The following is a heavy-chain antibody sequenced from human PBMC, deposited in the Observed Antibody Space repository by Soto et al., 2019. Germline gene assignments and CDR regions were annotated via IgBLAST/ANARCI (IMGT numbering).Heavy chain of an antibody. CDR1: GYAFTTSG. D-gene: IGHD1-1*01. CDR3: ARGRYGDS. J-gene: IGHJ4*02. CDR2: ISAHNGNT. V-gene: IGHV1-18*01. Sequence: QVHLVQSGAEVKKPGASVKVACQASGYAFTTSGITWVRQAPGQGLEWMGWISAHNGNTNYAQKLQGRVTVTRDTDTSTDYMELRSLSSDATAAYYCARGRYGDSWGQGALVTVSS.